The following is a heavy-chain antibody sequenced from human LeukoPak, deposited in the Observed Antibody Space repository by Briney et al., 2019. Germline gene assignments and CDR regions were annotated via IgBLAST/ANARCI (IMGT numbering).Heavy chain of an antibody. CDR1: GGSISSGGYY. J-gene: IGHJ6*02. CDR3: ARSDIFLFDYFAMDV. V-gene: IGHV4-31*03. CDR2: SYHSGNA. D-gene: IGHD3-9*01. Sequence: PSETLSLTCNVSGGSISSGGYYWNWIRQYPGKGLGWIGYSYHSGNAYYNPSLKGRAIISTDTSKNQFSLKVNSVTAADTAVYYCARSDIFLFDYFAMDVWGQGTTVTVSS.